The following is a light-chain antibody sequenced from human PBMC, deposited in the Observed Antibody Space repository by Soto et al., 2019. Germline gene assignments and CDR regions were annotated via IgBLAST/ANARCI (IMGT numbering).Light chain of an antibody. CDR1: RSVTTSS. CDR2: GAS. V-gene: IGKV3-20*01. Sequence: EIVLTQSPGTLSLSPGERATLSGRAIRSVTTSSLAWNQRNPGQAPRLLIYGASSRATGIPDRFSGSGSGTDFTLTISRLEPEDFAVYYCQQYGSSPSWTFGQGTKVEIK. CDR3: QQYGSSPSWT. J-gene: IGKJ1*01.